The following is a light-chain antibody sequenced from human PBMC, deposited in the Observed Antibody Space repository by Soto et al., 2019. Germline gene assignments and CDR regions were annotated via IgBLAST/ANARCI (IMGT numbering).Light chain of an antibody. CDR3: QQYNNWPYT. Sequence: EIVMTQSPATLSVSPGERATLSCRASLSISINLAWYQQKSGQAPRLLMYGASTRATDIPARFSGGGSGTEFTLTISSLQSEDFAVYYFQQYNNWPYTFGQGTNLEIK. CDR1: LSISIN. CDR2: GAS. V-gene: IGKV3-15*01. J-gene: IGKJ2*01.